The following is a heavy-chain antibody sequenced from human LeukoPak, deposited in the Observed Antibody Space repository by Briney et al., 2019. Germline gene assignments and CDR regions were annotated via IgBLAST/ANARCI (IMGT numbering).Heavy chain of an antibody. J-gene: IGHJ5*02. Sequence: GGSLRLSCAASGFTFSSYAMSWVRQAPGKGLEWVSAISGSGGSTYYADSVKGRFTISRDNSKNTLYLQMNSLRAEDTALYHCARDKYSSSWPWGRGTLVTVSS. V-gene: IGHV3-23*01. CDR3: ARDKYSSSWP. D-gene: IGHD6-13*01. CDR1: GFTFSSYA. CDR2: ISGSGGST.